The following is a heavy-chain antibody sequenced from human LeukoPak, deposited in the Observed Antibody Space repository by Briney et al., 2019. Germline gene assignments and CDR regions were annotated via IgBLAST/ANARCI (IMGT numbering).Heavy chain of an antibody. V-gene: IGHV4-59*08. Sequence: SETLSLTRTVSGGSISSYYWSWIRQPPGKGLEWIGYIYYSGSTNYNPSVKSRVTISIDTSKNQFSLELSSVTASDTAVYFCATNRVGTYDRPFDIWGQGTMVTVSS. D-gene: IGHD1-26*01. CDR3: ATNRVGTYDRPFDI. CDR1: GGSISSYY. CDR2: IYYSGST. J-gene: IGHJ3*02.